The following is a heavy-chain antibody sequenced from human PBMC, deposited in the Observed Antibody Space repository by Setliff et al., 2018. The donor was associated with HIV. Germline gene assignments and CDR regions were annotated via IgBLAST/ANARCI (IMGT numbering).Heavy chain of an antibody. V-gene: IGHV3-7*03. Sequence: GGSLRLSCAASGVIFSSDSRNWVRQGPGKGLEWVANRKQDGSEKYYVDSVKGRFTISRDNAKNSLYLQMNSPRAEDTAVYYCARYNWNPLGYRFDYWGQGTLVTVSS. CDR2: RKQDGSEK. J-gene: IGHJ4*02. CDR1: GVIFSSDS. D-gene: IGHD1-20*01. CDR3: ARYNWNPLGYRFDY.